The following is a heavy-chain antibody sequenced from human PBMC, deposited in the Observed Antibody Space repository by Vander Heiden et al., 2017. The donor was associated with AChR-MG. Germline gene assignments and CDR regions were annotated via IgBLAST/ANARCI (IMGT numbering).Heavy chain of an antibody. CDR2: IYHSGST. CDR1: GGPISSGGYS. V-gene: IGHV4-30-2*01. Sequence: QLQLQESGSGLVKPSQTLSLTCAVSGGPISSGGYSWSWIRQPPGKGLEWIGYIYHSGSTYYNPSLKSRVTISVDRSKNQFSLKLSSVTAADTAVYYCAREGMTTVGVVEWGQGTLVTVSS. J-gene: IGHJ4*02. D-gene: IGHD4-17*01. CDR3: AREGMTTVGVVE.